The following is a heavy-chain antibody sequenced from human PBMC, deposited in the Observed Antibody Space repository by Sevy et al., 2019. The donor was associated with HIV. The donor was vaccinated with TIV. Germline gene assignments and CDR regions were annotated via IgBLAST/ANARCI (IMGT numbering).Heavy chain of an antibody. V-gene: IGHV3-21*06. CDR2: ISGLSNYI. CDR1: GFTFSSYW. Sequence: GGSLRLSCAASGFTFSSYWMTWVRQAPGKGLEWVSSISGLSNYIYYADSMKGRFTISRDNAKNTLNLQMNSLRGDDTAVYFCARGPPDGSYDYFDSWGQGILVTVSS. CDR3: ARGPPDGSYDYFDS. J-gene: IGHJ4*02. D-gene: IGHD3-10*01.